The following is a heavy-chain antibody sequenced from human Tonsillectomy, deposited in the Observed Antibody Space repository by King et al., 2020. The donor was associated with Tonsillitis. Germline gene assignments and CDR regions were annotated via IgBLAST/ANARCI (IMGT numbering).Heavy chain of an antibody. CDR1: GFTFSVHY. CDR2: ISRSGNTI. V-gene: IGHV3-11*01. J-gene: IGHJ4*02. CDR3: ARTTVALDY. Sequence: VQLVESGGALVKPGGSLRLSCAASGFTFSVHYMSWVRQAPGKGLEWISYISRSGNTIYYADSVKGRFTISRDNAKNSLYLQMNSLRAEDTAVYYCARTTVALDYWGQGTLVTISS. D-gene: IGHD4-23*01.